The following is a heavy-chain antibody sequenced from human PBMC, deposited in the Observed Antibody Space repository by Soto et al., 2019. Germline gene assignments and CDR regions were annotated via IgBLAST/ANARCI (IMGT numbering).Heavy chain of an antibody. J-gene: IGHJ4*02. V-gene: IGHV3-7*01. Sequence: GGSLRLSCAASGFTFSSCAMGWVRQAPGKGLEWVANIKQDGSEKYYVDSVKGRFTISRDNAKNSLYLQMNSLRAEDTAVYYCARDQPIRFLEWLPSSFDYWGQGTLVTVSS. D-gene: IGHD3-3*01. CDR3: ARDQPIRFLEWLPSSFDY. CDR1: GFTFSSCA. CDR2: IKQDGSEK.